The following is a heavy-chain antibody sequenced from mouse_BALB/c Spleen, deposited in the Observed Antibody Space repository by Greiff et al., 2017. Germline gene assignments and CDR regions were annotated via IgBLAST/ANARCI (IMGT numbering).Heavy chain of an antibody. V-gene: IGHV14-3*02. CDR3: ARDYGSAMDY. CDR1: GFNIKDPY. CDR2: IDPANGNT. J-gene: IGHJ4*01. D-gene: IGHD1-1*01. Sequence: EVQLQQSGAELVKPGASVKLSCTASGFNIKDPYMHWVKQRPEQGLEWIGRIDPANGNTKYDPKFQGKATITADTSSNTAYLQLSSLTSEDTAVYYCARDYGSAMDYWGQGTSVTVSS.